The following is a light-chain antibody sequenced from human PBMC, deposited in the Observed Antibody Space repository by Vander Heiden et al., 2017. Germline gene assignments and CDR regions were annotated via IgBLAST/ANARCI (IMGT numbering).Light chain of an antibody. CDR2: EDS. CDR1: ALPKKY. CDR3: YSTDSSGNHRV. V-gene: IGLV3-10*01. Sequence: SYELTQPPSVPVSPGQTARITCSGDALPKKYAYWYQQKSGQAPVLVIYEDSKRPSGIPERFSGSSSGAMATLTISGAQVEDEAGYFCYSTDSSGNHRVFGGGTKLTAL. J-gene: IGLJ2*01.